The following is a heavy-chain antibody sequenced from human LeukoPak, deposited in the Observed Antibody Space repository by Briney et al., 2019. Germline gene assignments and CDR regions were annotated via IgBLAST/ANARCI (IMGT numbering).Heavy chain of an antibody. CDR3: ARSGYYPYYFDY. D-gene: IGHD3-22*01. Sequence: ASVKVSCKASGYTFTGYYMHWVRQAPGQGLEWMGWINPNSGGTNYAQKFQGWVTMTRDTSISTAYMELSRLRSDNTAVYYCARSGYYPYYFDYWGQGTLVTVSS. J-gene: IGHJ4*02. CDR1: GYTFTGYY. CDR2: INPNSGGT. V-gene: IGHV1-2*04.